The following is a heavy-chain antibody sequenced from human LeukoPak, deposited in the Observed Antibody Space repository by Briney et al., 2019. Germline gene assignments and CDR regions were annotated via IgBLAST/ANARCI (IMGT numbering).Heavy chain of an antibody. J-gene: IGHJ4*02. D-gene: IGHD2-2*01. CDR2: INHSGST. Sequence: TSETLSLTCAVYGGSFSGYYWSWIRQPPGKGLEWIGEINHSGSTNYNPSLKSRVTISADTSKNQLSLKLSSVTVADTAVYYCGRGRSLAYCSRTSCYGVACDYLREGTLVTVPS. V-gene: IGHV4-34*01. CDR1: GGSFSGYY. CDR3: GRGRSLAYCSRTSCYGVACDY.